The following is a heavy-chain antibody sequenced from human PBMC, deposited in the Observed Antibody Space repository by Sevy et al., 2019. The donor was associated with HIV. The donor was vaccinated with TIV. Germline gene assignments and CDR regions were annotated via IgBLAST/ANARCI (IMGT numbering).Heavy chain of an antibody. J-gene: IGHJ3*02. D-gene: IGHD1-26*01. CDR3: ARVIAPRVEVGAYAFDI. Sequence: SETLSLTCTVSGGSISSGDYYWSWIRQPPGKGLEWIGYIYYSGSTYYNPSLKSRVTISVDTSKNQFSLKLSPVTAADTAVYYCARVIAPRVEVGAYAFDIWGQGTMVTVSS. CDR2: IYYSGST. CDR1: GGSISSGDYY. V-gene: IGHV4-30-4*01.